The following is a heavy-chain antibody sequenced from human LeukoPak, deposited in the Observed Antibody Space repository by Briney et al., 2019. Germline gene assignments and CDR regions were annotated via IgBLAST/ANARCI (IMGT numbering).Heavy chain of an antibody. CDR3: ARDPSYSHGSFDY. D-gene: IGHD5-18*01. J-gene: IGHJ4*02. Sequence: GGSLRLSCAASGFTFSNYWMHWVRQAPGKGLVWVSRIDSDGSSTSYADPVKGRFTISRDNAKNTLYLQMNSLRAEDTAVYYCARDPSYSHGSFDYWGQGTLVTVSS. V-gene: IGHV3-74*01. CDR2: IDSDGSST. CDR1: GFTFSNYW.